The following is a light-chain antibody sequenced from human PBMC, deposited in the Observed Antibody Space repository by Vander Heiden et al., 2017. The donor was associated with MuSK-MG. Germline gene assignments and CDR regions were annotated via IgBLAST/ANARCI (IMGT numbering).Light chain of an antibody. J-gene: IGKJ2*01. V-gene: IGKV2D-29*01. CDR2: EVS. Sequence: DIVMTQTPLSLSVTPGQPASVSCKSSQSLLHTDGRTYLYWYMQKPGQPPQLLIYEVSNRFSGVPDRFSGTGSGTDFTLTFSRVEAEDVGVYYCRQSRRIPYTFGQGTKVEIK. CDR1: QSLLHTDGRTY. CDR3: RQSRRIPYT.